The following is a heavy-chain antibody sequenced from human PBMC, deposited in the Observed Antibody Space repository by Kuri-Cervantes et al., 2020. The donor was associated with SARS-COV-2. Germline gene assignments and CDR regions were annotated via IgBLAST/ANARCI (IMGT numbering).Heavy chain of an antibody. CDR2: IRSKAYGGTT. CDR3: TRDDFWSGYYRD. D-gene: IGHD3-3*01. CDR1: GFTFGDYA. Sequence: GGSLRLSCTASGFTFGDYAMSWVRQAPGKGLEWVGFIRSKAYGGTTDYAASVKGRFTISRDDSKSIAYLQMNSLKTEATAVYYCTRDDFWSGYYRDWGQGTLVTVSS. V-gene: IGHV3-49*04. J-gene: IGHJ4*02.